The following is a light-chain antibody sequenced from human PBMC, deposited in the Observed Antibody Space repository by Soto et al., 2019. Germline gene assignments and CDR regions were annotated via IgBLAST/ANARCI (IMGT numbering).Light chain of an antibody. CDR2: EVI. CDR3: SSYTSSSFWV. CDR1: SSDVGAYNS. V-gene: IGLV2-14*01. Sequence: QSALTQPASVSGSPGQSITISCTGTSSDVGAYNSVSWYQQHPGKAPKLMIYEVINRPSGVSNRFSGSKSGNTASLTISGLQAEDEADYHCSSYTSSSFWVFGGGTKLTVL. J-gene: IGLJ3*02.